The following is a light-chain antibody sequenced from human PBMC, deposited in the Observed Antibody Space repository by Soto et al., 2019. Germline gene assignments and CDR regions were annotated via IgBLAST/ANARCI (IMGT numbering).Light chain of an antibody. CDR3: QHYNEWPLT. Sequence: ERVMTKFPATLSVSPGAKATLSCRASQTVSNNLAWYQQKPGQAPRLLIYFASTRATGVPARFSGSGSGTEFTLTISNLQSEDSAVYYCQHYNEWPLTFGGGTKLETK. CDR2: FAS. V-gene: IGKV3-15*01. CDR1: QTVSNN. J-gene: IGKJ4*01.